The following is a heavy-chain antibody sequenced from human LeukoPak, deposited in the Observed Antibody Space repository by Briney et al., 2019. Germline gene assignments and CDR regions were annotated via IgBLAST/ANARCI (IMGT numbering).Heavy chain of an antibody. Sequence: KPGGSLRLSCAASGFTFSSYSMNWVRQAPGKRLEWVSSISSSSSYIYYADSVMGRFTISRNNAKNSLYLQMNSLRAEDTAVYYCARDRVRDSNGWYAFDIWGQGTMVTVSS. J-gene: IGHJ3*02. CDR1: GFTFSSYS. D-gene: IGHD6-19*01. V-gene: IGHV3-21*01. CDR3: ARDRVRDSNGWYAFDI. CDR2: ISSSSSYI.